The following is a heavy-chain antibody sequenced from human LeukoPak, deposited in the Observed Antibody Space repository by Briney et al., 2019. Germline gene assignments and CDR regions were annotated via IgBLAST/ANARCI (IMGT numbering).Heavy chain of an antibody. J-gene: IGHJ4*02. CDR3: ARRSRYGGYASPFDY. CDR2: IYYSGST. CDR1: GGSISSSSYY. Sequence: SETLSLTCTVSGGSISSSSYYWGWIRQPPGKGLEWIGSIYYSGSTYYNPSLKSRVTISVDTSKNQFSLKLSSVTAADTAVYYCARRSRYGGYASPFDYWGQGTLVTVSS. V-gene: IGHV4-39*07. D-gene: IGHD5-12*01.